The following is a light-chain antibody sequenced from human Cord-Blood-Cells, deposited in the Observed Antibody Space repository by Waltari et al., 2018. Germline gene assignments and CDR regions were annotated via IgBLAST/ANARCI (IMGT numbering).Light chain of an antibody. CDR1: SSDVGGYNH. CDR3: SSYTSSSTPYV. V-gene: IGLV2-14*01. CDR2: DVR. J-gene: IGLJ1*01. Sequence: QSALTQPASVSGSPGQSITITCTGTSSDVGGYNHDYCYKPHPGKAPKLMIYDVRNRPSGVSNRFSGSKSGNTASLTISGLQAEDEADYYCSSYTSSSTPYVFGTGTKVTVL.